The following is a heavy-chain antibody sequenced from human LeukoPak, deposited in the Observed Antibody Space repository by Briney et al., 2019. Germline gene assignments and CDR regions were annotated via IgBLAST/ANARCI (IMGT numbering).Heavy chain of an antibody. CDR2: IYPGDSDT. Sequence: KPGESLKISCKGSGYSFTSYWIGWVRQMPGKGLEWMGIIYPGDSDTRYSPSFQGQVTISADKSISTAYLQWSSLKASDTAMYYCARHVSGSYQLPSRDHFDIWGQGTMVTVSS. CDR1: GYSFTSYW. CDR3: ARHVSGSYQLPSRDHFDI. V-gene: IGHV5-51*01. J-gene: IGHJ3*02. D-gene: IGHD2-2*01.